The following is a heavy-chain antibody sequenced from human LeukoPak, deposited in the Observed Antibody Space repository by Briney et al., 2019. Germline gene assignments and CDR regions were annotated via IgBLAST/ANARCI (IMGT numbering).Heavy chain of an antibody. V-gene: IGHV4-59*12. CDR2: IYYTGST. CDR1: GDSISSSY. CDR3: ARGRALYEPSENAFDI. D-gene: IGHD5/OR15-5a*01. Sequence: SETLSLTCTVSGDSISSSYWSWIRQPPGKGLEWIGFIYYTGSTNYNPSLKSRVTISVDTSKNQFSLKLSSVTAADTAVYYCARGRALYEPSENAFDIWGQGTMVTVSS. J-gene: IGHJ3*02.